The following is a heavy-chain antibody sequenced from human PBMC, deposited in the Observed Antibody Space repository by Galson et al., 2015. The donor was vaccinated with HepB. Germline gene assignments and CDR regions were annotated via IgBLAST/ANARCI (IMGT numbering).Heavy chain of an antibody. D-gene: IGHD1-26*01. V-gene: IGHV4-4*02. Sequence: SETLSLTCAVSGGSISSSNWWSWVRRPPGKGLEWIGEVYHSEGTNYNPSLESRVTISVDKSKNQFSLKLSSVTAADTAVYYRARSSQWELPFDYWGQGMLVTVSS. CDR1: GGSISSSNW. CDR2: VYHSEGT. CDR3: ARSSQWELPFDY. J-gene: IGHJ4*02.